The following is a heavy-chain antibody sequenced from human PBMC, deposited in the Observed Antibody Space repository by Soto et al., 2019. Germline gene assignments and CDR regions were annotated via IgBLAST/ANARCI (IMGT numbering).Heavy chain of an antibody. V-gene: IGHV3-23*01. J-gene: IGHJ3*02. D-gene: IGHD3-3*01. CDR3: AKTIFGVVIIPVNAFDI. CDR1: GFTFSSYA. CDR2: ISGSGGST. Sequence: GGSLRLSCAASGFTFSSYAMSWVRQAPGKGLEWVSAISGSGGSTYYADSVKGRFTISRDNSKNTLYLQMNSLRAEDTAVYCCAKTIFGVVIIPVNAFDIWGQGTMVTVSS.